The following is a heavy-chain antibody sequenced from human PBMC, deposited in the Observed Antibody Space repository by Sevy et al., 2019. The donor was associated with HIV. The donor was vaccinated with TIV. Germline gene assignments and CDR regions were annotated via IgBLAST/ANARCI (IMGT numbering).Heavy chain of an antibody. J-gene: IGHJ6*02. Sequence: SETLSLTCTVSGGSISSYSWSWIRQPPGKGLEWIGYIYDSGSTNYNPSLKSRVTISVDTSKNQFSLKLSSVTAVDTAVYYCARDAYSSTWYPLGMDVWGQGTTVTVSS. CDR3: ARDAYSSTWYPLGMDV. D-gene: IGHD6-13*01. V-gene: IGHV4-59*01. CDR1: GGSISSYS. CDR2: IYDSGST.